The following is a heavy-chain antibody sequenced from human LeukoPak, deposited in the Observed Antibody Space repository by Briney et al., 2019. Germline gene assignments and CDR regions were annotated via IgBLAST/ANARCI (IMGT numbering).Heavy chain of an antibody. CDR1: GFSFDDYG. Sequence: PGGSLRLSCAASGFSFDDYGMSWVRQAPGKGLEWVSGINWNGGSTGYADSVRGRFTISRDNAKNSLYLQMNSLRAEDTAVYYCARADTWTYYFDYWGQGTLVTVSS. J-gene: IGHJ4*02. V-gene: IGHV3-20*04. CDR3: ARADTWTYYFDY. CDR2: INWNGGST. D-gene: IGHD5-18*01.